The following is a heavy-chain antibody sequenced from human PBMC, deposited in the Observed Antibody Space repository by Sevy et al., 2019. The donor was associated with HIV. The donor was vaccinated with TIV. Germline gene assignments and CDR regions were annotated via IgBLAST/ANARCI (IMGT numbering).Heavy chain of an antibody. CDR3: TTDREYGDYKGGFDY. J-gene: IGHJ4*02. CDR2: IRSNADKAKT. Sequence: GGSLRLSCAASGFSFTNAWMGWVRQAPGKGLEWVGRIRSNADKAKTEYTAPLKGRFTISRDDSKTTLYLQMNILKSADTAVYYCTTDREYGDYKGGFDYWGQGTLVTVSS. CDR1: GFSFTNAW. D-gene: IGHD4-17*01. V-gene: IGHV3-15*01.